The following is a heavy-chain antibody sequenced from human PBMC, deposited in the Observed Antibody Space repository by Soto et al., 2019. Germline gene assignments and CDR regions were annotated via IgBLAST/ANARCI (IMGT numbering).Heavy chain of an antibody. D-gene: IGHD3-22*01. CDR3: ARALVRAITMIVVVPFDY. CDR2: ISYDGSNK. V-gene: IGHV3-30-3*01. J-gene: IGHJ4*02. CDR1: GFTFSSYA. Sequence: QVQLVESGGGVVQPGRSLRLSCAASGFTFSSYAMHWVRQAPGKGLAWVAGISYDGSNKYYADSVKGRFTISRDKTKNPLYLQMNSVRAEDTAVYYCARALVRAITMIVVVPFDYLGQGTLVTVSS.